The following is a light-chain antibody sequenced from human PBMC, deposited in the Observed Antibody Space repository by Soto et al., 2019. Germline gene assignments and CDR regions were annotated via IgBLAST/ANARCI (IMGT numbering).Light chain of an antibody. CDR2: EVS. V-gene: IGLV2-14*01. CDR3: SSDTSSSTCV. CDR1: SSDVGGYNY. Sequence: QSALTQPASVSGSPGQSITISCTGTSSDVGGYNYVSWYQQHPGKAPKLMIYEVSNRPSGVSNRFSGSKSGNTASLTISGLQAEDEADYYCSSDTSSSTCVFGGGTKLTVL. J-gene: IGLJ3*02.